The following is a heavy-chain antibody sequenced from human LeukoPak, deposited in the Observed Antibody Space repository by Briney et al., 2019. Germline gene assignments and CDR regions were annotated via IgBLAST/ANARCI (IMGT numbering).Heavy chain of an antibody. Sequence: SVKVSCKASGGTFSSYAISWVRQAPGQGLEWMGGIIPIFGTANYAQKFQGRVTITADESTSTAYMELSSLRSEDTAVYYCARASSNCSGGSGPLPYSYYYRDVWGKGATVTISS. CDR2: IIPIFGTA. CDR3: ARASSNCSGGSGPLPYSYYYRDV. J-gene: IGHJ6*03. D-gene: IGHD2-15*01. CDR1: GGTFSSYA. V-gene: IGHV1-69*13.